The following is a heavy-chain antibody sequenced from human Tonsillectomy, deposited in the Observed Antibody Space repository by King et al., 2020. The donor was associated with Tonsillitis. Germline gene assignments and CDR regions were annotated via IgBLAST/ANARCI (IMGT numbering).Heavy chain of an antibody. CDR1: GGSISSSSYY. V-gene: IGHV4-39*07. D-gene: IGHD6-13*01. CDR3: ARHETSSSWYTSRY. Sequence: LQLQESGPGLVKPSETLSLTCTVSGGSISSSSYYWGWIRQSPGKGLEWIGSIYYSGSTYYNPSLKSRVTISVDTSKNQFSLKLSSVTAAETAVYYCARHETSSSWYTSRYWGQGTLVTVSS. CDR2: IYYSGST. J-gene: IGHJ4*02.